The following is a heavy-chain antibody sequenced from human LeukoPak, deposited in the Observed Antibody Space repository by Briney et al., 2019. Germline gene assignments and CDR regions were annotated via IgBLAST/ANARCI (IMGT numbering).Heavy chain of an antibody. CDR3: ARAISGSYHDY. V-gene: IGHV3-72*01. CDR1: GFTFSDHY. D-gene: IGHD1-26*01. Sequence: GRSLRLSCAASGFTFSDHYIDCVRQAPGKGLEWVGRTRDKAKSHTTEYAASVKGRFTISRDDSKNSLYLQMNSLKTEDTAVYYCARAISGSYHDYWGQGTLVTVSS. CDR2: TRDKAKSHTT. J-gene: IGHJ4*02.